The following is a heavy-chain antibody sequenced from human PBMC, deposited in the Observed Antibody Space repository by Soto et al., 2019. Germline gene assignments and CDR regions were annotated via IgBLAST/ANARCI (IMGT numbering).Heavy chain of an antibody. Sequence: ASVKVSCKASGYDFTAYDINWVRQASGQGLEWMGWMNPINGATGSARGFQGRVSMTRNTATGTAYLELTSLRSDDSAVYYCGRGPSPRAPAGGTPYYYAMGVWGQGTTVTVSS. CDR2: MNPINGAT. CDR1: GYDFTAYD. V-gene: IGHV1-8*02. J-gene: IGHJ6*02. D-gene: IGHD6-13*01. CDR3: GRGPSPRAPAGGTPYYYAMGV.